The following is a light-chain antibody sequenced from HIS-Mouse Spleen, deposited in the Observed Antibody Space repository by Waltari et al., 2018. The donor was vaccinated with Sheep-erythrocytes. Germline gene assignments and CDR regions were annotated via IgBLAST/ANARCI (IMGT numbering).Light chain of an antibody. J-gene: IGLJ1*01. CDR3: CSYAGSYNHV. V-gene: IGLV2-11*01. CDR2: DVS. Sequence: QSALTQPRSVSGSPGQSVTISCTGTRSDVGGYNYVSWYQQHPGKAPKLMIYDVSKRPSGVPDRFSGSKSGNTVSLTISGLQAEDEADYYCCSYAGSYNHVFATGTKVTVL. CDR1: RSDVGGYNY.